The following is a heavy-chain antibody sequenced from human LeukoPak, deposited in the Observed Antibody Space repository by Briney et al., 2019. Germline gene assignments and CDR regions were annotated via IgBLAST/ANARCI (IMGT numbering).Heavy chain of an antibody. D-gene: IGHD3-10*01. CDR2: IYPGDSDN. V-gene: IGHV5-51*01. J-gene: IGHJ4*02. CDR3: TRPEGVPYSFDY. CDR1: GYSFSSNC. Sequence: GESLKISCKGSGYSFSSNCIGWVRQVPGKGLEWMGIIYPGDSDNRYRPSFQGLVPISADTSISTAYLQWSSLKASDTAMYYCTRPEGVPYSFDYWGQGTLVTVSS.